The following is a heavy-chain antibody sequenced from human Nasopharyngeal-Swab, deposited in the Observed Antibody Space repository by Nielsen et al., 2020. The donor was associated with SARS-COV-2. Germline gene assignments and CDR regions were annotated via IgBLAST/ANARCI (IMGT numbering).Heavy chain of an antibody. D-gene: IGHD3-22*01. V-gene: IGHV3-21*01. CDR3: ASPRGYYDSSGAFDY. CDR2: TSSSSSYI. Sequence: GESLKISWASSGFTFSSYSMNWVRQAPGKGLEWVSSTSSSSSYIYYGDSVKGRFTISRDNAKKSLYLQMNSLRAEDTAVYYCASPRGYYDSSGAFDYWGQGTLVTVSS. J-gene: IGHJ4*02. CDR1: GFTFSSYS.